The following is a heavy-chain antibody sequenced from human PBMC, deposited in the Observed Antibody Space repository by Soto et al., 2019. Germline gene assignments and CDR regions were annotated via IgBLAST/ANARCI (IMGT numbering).Heavy chain of an antibody. J-gene: IGHJ5*02. CDR1: GGSISSGGYY. CDR2: IYYSGST. V-gene: IGHV4-31*03. D-gene: IGHD3-9*01. CDR3: AKEVLRYPERWFAP. Sequence: SETLSLTCTVSGGSISSGGYYWSWIRQHPGKGLEWIGYIYYSGSTYYNPSLKSRVTISVDTSKNQFSLKLSSVTAADTAVYYCAKEVLRYPERWFAPWGQGTLVTVSS.